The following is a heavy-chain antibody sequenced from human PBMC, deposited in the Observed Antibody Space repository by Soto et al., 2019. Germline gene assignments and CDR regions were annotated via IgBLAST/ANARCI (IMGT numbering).Heavy chain of an antibody. CDR3: ARAGSAGSRGLSCGALDM. V-gene: IGHV3-7*03. CDR2: IRKDGSPT. Sequence: EVHLVESGGGLVQPGGSLTLSCAASEFAFSSYWMTWVRQAPGKGLVWVASIRKDGSPTCYVDSVRGRFTISRDNSKNSLYLQMNSLRAEDTAVYFCARAGSAGSRGLSCGALDMWGQGTMVPVSS. D-gene: IGHD3-10*01. J-gene: IGHJ3*02. CDR1: EFAFSSYW.